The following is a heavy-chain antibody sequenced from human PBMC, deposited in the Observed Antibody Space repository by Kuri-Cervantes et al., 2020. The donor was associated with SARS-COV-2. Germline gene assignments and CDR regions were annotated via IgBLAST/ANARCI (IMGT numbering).Heavy chain of an antibody. CDR3: ARDEGITGTYNWFDP. Sequence: ESLKISCTVSGGSISSYYWSWIRQPPGKGLEWIGYIYYSGSTNYNPSLKSRVTISEDTSKNQFSLKLSSVTAADTAVYYCARDEGITGTYNWFDPWGQGTLVTVSS. J-gene: IGHJ5*02. CDR1: GGSISSYY. D-gene: IGHD1-7*01. CDR2: IYYSGST. V-gene: IGHV4-59*01.